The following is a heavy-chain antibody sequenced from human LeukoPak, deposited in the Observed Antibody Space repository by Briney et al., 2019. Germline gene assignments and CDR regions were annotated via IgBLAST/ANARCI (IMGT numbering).Heavy chain of an antibody. CDR1: GGTFSSYA. V-gene: IGHV1-69*01. CDR2: IIPIFGTA. D-gene: IGHD4-17*01. CDR3: ARKTTVTTGEYFDY. J-gene: IGHJ4*02. Sequence: ASVKVSCKASGGTFSSYAISWVRQAPGQGLEWMGGIIPIFGTANYAQKFQGRVTITADESTSTAYMELSSLRSEDTAVYYCARKTTVTTGEYFDYWGQGTLVTVSS.